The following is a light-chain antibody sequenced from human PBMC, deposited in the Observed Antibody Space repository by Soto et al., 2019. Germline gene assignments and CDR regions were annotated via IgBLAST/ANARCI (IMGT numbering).Light chain of an antibody. CDR3: AAWDDSLNGFV. CDR1: SSNIGENT. J-gene: IGLJ1*01. V-gene: IGLV1-44*01. CDR2: SNN. Sequence: QSVLTQPPPVSGTPGQKVTISCSGSSSNIGENTVNWYQQLPGTAPKLLIHSNNKRPSGVPDRFSGSKSGTSGSLAISGLQSEDEADYYCAAWDDSLNGFVFGIGTRSPS.